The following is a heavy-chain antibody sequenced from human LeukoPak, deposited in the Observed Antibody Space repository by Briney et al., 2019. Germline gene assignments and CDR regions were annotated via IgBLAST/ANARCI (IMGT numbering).Heavy chain of an antibody. CDR2: IYYSGST. D-gene: IGHD2/OR15-2a*01. CDR3: AREFENYWYFDL. V-gene: IGHV4-39*07. CDR1: GVSISSSSYY. Sequence: SETLSLTCTVSGVSISSSSYYWGWIRQPPGKGLEWIGSIYYSGSTYYNPSLKSRVTISVDTSKNQFSLKLSSVTAADTAVYYCAREFENYWYFDLWGRGTLVTVSS. J-gene: IGHJ2*01.